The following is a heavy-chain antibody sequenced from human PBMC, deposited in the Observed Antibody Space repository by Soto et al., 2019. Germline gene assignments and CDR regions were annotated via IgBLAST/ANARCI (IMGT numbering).Heavy chain of an antibody. CDR3: AREEVPLNNRLDP. J-gene: IGHJ5*02. CDR1: GGIINSGDYF. V-gene: IGHV4-30-4*02. CDR2: IFYTGST. Sequence: SETLSLTCSVSGGIINSGDYFWSWIRQPPGKGLEWIGSIFYTGSTYYSPSLKSRVTIAVDTSKNQFYLRLTSVTAADTAVYYCAREEVPLNNRLDPWGQGTLVTVSS.